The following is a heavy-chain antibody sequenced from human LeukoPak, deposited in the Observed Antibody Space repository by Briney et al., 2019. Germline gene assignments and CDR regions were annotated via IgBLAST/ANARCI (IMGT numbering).Heavy chain of an antibody. V-gene: IGHV3-74*01. CDR3: AREGFMD. CDR1: GFTFSRYW. CDR2: INTDGSTT. J-gene: IGHJ4*02. Sequence: GSLRLSFAASGFTFSRYWMHWVRQAPGKGLVWVSRINTDGSTTTYADSVKGRFTISRDNAKNTLYLQMNSLRAEDTAVYYCAREGFMDWGQGTLVTVSS.